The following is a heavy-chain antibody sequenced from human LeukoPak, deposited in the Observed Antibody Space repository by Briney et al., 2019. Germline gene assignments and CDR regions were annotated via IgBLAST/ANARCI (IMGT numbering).Heavy chain of an antibody. V-gene: IGHV4-38-2*02. J-gene: IGHJ4*02. D-gene: IGHD3-10*02. CDR1: GYSISSGYY. Sequence: SETLSLTCAVSGYSISSGYYWGWIRQPPGTGLEWIGSIYHSGSTYYNPSLKSRVTISVDTSKNQFSLSLSSVTDADTAIYYCARESTRVRGVMKNWGQGTLVTVSS. CDR3: ARESTRVRGVMKN. CDR2: IYHSGST.